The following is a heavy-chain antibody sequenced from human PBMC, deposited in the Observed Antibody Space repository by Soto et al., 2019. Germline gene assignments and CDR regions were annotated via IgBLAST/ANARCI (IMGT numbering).Heavy chain of an antibody. D-gene: IGHD2-15*01. J-gene: IGHJ6*02. CDR1: GFTLSDYY. CDR3: ARDSGYCSGGSCYSAYYYYYGMDV. V-gene: IGHV3-11*06. Sequence: PGGSLRLSCAASGFTLSDYYMSWIRQAPGKGLEWISYISSSSSYTNYADSVKGRFTISRDNAKNSLYLQMNSLRAEDTAVYYCARDSGYCSGGSCYSAYYYYYGMDVWGQGTTVTVSS. CDR2: ISSSSSYT.